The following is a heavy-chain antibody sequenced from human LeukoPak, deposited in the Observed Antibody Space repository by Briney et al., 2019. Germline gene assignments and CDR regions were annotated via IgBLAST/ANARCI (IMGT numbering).Heavy chain of an antibody. CDR2: IYYSGST. J-gene: IGHJ4*02. D-gene: IGHD6-13*01. V-gene: IGHV4-39*07. CDR3: ARRTMSSSWYLDY. CDR1: GGSISSYY. Sequence: SETLSLTCTVSGGSISSYYWGWIRQPPGKGLEWIGSIYYSGSTYYNPSLKSRVTISVDTSKNQFSLKLSSVTAADTAVYYCARRTMSSSWYLDYWGQGTLVTVSS.